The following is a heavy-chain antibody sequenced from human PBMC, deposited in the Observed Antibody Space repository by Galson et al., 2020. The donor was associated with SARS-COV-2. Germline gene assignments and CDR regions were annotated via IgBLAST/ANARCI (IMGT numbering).Heavy chain of an antibody. CDR3: ARGAEERRIIVVVSYYYSYMDV. Sequence: SETLSLTCAVYGGSFRNYYWTWIRQSPEKGLEWLGEINHRGSTNYNPSLQSRVAMSVDASKNQFSLSLSSVTAADTAVYYCARGAEERRIIVVVSYYYSYMDVWGSGTTVTFCS. D-gene: IGHD2-15*01. CDR2: INHRGST. CDR1: GGSFRNYY. V-gene: IGHV4-34*01. J-gene: IGHJ6*03.